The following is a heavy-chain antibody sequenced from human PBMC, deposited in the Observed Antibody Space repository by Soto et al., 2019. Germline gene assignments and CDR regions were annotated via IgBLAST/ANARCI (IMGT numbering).Heavy chain of an antibody. Sequence: EVQVLESGGGLAQPGRSLRRSCAVSGLSFSSYAMTWVRQSPGKGLEWVSSISRSGDSTYSADSVRGRFTISRDKYTAVYYCAKDAKILDWLPTAYYFDFWCQGTLVTVSS. CDR2: ISRSGDST. D-gene: IGHD3-9*01. CDR3: FDF. V-gene: IGHV3-23*01. CDR1: GLSFSSYA. J-gene: IGHJ4*02.